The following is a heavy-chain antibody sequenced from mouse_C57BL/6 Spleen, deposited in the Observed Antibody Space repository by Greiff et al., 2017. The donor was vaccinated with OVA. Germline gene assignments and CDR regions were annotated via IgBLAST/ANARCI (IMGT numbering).Heavy chain of an antibody. Sequence: EVKLQESGPGMVKPSQSLSLTCTVTGYSITSGYDWHWIRHFPGNKLEWMGYISYSGSTNYNPSLKSRISITHDTSKNHFFLKLNSATTEDTATYYCASRKNYDFFAYWGQGTLVTVSA. CDR1: GYSITSGYD. CDR3: ASRKNYDFFAY. D-gene: IGHD2-4*01. V-gene: IGHV3-1*01. J-gene: IGHJ3*01. CDR2: ISYSGST.